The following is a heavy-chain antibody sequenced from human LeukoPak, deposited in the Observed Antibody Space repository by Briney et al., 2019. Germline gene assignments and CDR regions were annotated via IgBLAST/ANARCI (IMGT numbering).Heavy chain of an antibody. CDR1: GFSFSTHW. D-gene: IGHD3-9*01. V-gene: IGHV3-7*01. Sequence: GGSLRLSCAASGFSFSTHWMNWFRQVPGKGLEWVANINEDGSETNYVDSVKGRFTISRDNAENSLYVQMNSLGVEDTAVYYCVTDRDSDWRKRFDSWGQGALVTVSS. J-gene: IGHJ4*02. CDR3: VTDRDSDWRKRFDS. CDR2: INEDGSET.